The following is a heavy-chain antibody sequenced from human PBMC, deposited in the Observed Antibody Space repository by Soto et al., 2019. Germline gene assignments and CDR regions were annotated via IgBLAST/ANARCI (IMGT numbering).Heavy chain of an antibody. Sequence: QVQLQQWGAGLLKPSETLSLTCAVYGGSFSGYYWSWIRQPPGKGLEWIGEINHSGSTNYNPSLKSRVTISVDTSKNQFSLKLSSVTAADTAVYYCARRTITMVRSRYFDYWGQGTLVTVSS. CDR1: GGSFSGYY. D-gene: IGHD3-10*01. V-gene: IGHV4-34*01. J-gene: IGHJ4*02. CDR2: INHSGST. CDR3: ARRTITMVRSRYFDY.